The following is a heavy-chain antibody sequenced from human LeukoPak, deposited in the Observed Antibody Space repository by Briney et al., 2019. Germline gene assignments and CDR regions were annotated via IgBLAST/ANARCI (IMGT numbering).Heavy chain of an antibody. CDR3: ARHEGSGWNNWFDP. D-gene: IGHD6-19*01. CDR1: GGSISSSSYY. V-gene: IGHV4-39*01. Sequence: SETLSLTCTVSGGSISSSSYYWGWIRQPPGKGLEWIGSIYYSGSTYYNPSLKSRVTISVDTSKNQFSLKLSSVTAADTAVYYCARHEGSGWNNWFDPWGQGTLATVSS. CDR2: IYYSGST. J-gene: IGHJ5*02.